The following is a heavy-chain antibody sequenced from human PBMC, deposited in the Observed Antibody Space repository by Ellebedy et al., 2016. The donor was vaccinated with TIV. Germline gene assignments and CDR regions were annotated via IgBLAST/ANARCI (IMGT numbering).Heavy chain of an antibody. Sequence: PGGSLRLSCAASGFTFSGYWMSRVRQAPGKGLEWVANIKQDGSEKYYVDSVKGRFTISRDNAKNSLYLQMNSLRAEDTAVYYCARQTLATSVNDAFDIWGLGTVVTVSS. D-gene: IGHD5-12*01. CDR2: IKQDGSEK. CDR1: GFTFSGYW. J-gene: IGHJ3*02. V-gene: IGHV3-7*01. CDR3: ARQTLATSVNDAFDI.